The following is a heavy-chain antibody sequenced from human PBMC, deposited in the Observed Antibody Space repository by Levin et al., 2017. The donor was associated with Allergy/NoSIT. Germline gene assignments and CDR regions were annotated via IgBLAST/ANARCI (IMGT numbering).Heavy chain of an antibody. CDR2: ISSSSSYI. J-gene: IGHJ5*02. Sequence: GGSLRLSCAASGFTFSSYSMNWVRQAPGKGLEWVSSISSSSSYISYADSVKGRSTISRDNANNSLYLHMNSLRAEGTAVYYCARGFMVRGVITSTWFDPWGQGTLVTVSS. CDR3: ARGFMVRGVITSTWFDP. D-gene: IGHD3-10*01. CDR1: GFTFSSYS. V-gene: IGHV3-21*01.